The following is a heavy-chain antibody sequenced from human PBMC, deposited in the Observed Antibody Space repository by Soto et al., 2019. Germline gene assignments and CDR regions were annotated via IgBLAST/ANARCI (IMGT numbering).Heavy chain of an antibody. Sequence: GGSLRLSCAASGFTFSSYAMSWVRQAPGKGLEWVSAISGSGGSTYYADSVKGRFTISRDNSKNTLYLQMNSLRAEDTAVYYCAKVDGVVAATHEKEYGMDVWGQGTTVTVSS. D-gene: IGHD2-15*01. CDR2: ISGSGGST. CDR3: AKVDGVVAATHEKEYGMDV. CDR1: GFTFSSYA. J-gene: IGHJ6*02. V-gene: IGHV3-23*01.